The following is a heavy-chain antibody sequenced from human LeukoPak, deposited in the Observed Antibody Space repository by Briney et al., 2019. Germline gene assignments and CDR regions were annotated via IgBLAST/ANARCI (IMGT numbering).Heavy chain of an antibody. J-gene: IGHJ4*02. D-gene: IGHD3-10*01. CDR3: AREAYYYGSGSYSNVDY. V-gene: IGHV4-39*07. Sequence: SETLSLTCTVSGGSISSSSYYWGWIRQPPGKGLEWIGSIYYSGSTYYNPSLKSRVTISVDTSKNQFSLKLSSVTAADTAVYYCAREAYYYGSGSYSNVDYWGQGTLVTVSS. CDR1: GGSISSSSYY. CDR2: IYYSGST.